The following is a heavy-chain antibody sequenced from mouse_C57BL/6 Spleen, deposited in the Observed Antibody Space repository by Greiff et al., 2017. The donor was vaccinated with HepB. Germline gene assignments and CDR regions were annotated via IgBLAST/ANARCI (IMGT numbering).Heavy chain of an antibody. D-gene: IGHD1-1*01. Sequence: QVQLKQSGAELAKPGASVTLSCKASGYTFTSYWMHWVKQRPGQGLEWIGYINPSSGYTKYNQKFKDKATLTADKSSSTAYMQLSSLTYEDSAVYYCARSDGSLYWYFDVWGTGTTVTVSS. CDR3: ARSDGSLYWYFDV. CDR1: GYTFTSYW. V-gene: IGHV1-7*01. CDR2: INPSSGYT. J-gene: IGHJ1*03.